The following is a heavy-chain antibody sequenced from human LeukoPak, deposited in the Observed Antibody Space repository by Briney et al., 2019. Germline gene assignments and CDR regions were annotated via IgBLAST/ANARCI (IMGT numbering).Heavy chain of an antibody. CDR2: VNSDGSTT. J-gene: IGHJ4*02. Sequence: PGGSLRLSCAASGFTFSSSEMNWVRQAPGKGLVWVSRVNSDGSTTNYADSVKGRFTISRDNAENTLYMRMNSLRPEDTAVYYCARGYYSSSRFDSWGQGTLVTVSS. D-gene: IGHD6-13*01. CDR3: ARGYYSSSRFDS. CDR1: GFTFSSSE. V-gene: IGHV3-74*01.